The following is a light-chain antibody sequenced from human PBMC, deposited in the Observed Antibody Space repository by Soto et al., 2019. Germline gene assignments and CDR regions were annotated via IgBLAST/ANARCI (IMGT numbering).Light chain of an antibody. CDR1: QSVSTY. Sequence: EIVLTQSPATLSLSPGERASLSCRASQSVSTYLAWYQHKPGQAPRLLIYDASNRATGVPVRFSGSGSGTDFTLTISSLEPEDFAVYYCQQYETFGQGTKLEIK. CDR2: DAS. V-gene: IGKV3-11*01. J-gene: IGKJ2*01. CDR3: QQYET.